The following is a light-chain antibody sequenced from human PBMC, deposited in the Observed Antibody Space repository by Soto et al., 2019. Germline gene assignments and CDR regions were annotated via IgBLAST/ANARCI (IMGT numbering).Light chain of an antibody. CDR3: LQHNTYPWT. Sequence: DIQMTQSPSSLSASVGDRVTITCRASLAIRSDLGWYQQKPGKAPKRLIYAASSLQSGVPSRFSGSGSGTEFTLTISSLQPEDFATYYCLQHNTYPWTFGQGTKVEIK. V-gene: IGKV1-17*01. CDR1: LAIRSD. CDR2: AAS. J-gene: IGKJ1*01.